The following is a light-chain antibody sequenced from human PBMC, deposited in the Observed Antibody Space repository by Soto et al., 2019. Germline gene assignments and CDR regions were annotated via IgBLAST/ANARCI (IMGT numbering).Light chain of an antibody. CDR2: DVS. CDR1: SSDVGGYNY. Sequence: QSVLTQPRSVSGSPGQSVTISCTGTSSDVGGYNYVSWYQQHPGKAPKLMIYDVSKRPSGVPDRFSGSKSGNTASLTISGLQAEDEADYYCCSYAGSYTSFGTGTKVPVL. J-gene: IGLJ1*01. CDR3: CSYAGSYTS. V-gene: IGLV2-11*01.